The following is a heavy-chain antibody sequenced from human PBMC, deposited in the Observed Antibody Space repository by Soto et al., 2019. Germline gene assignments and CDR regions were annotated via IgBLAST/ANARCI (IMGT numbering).Heavy chain of an antibody. D-gene: IGHD3-22*01. Sequence: GSLRLSCAASGFTFSSYSMNWVRQAPGKGLEWVSSISSSSSYIYYADSVKGRFTISRDNAKNSLYLQMNSLRAEDTAVYYCARDADYYYDSSGYSPDYWGQGTQVTVSS. V-gene: IGHV3-21*01. CDR2: ISSSSSYI. CDR1: GFTFSSYS. CDR3: ARDADYYYDSSGYSPDY. J-gene: IGHJ4*02.